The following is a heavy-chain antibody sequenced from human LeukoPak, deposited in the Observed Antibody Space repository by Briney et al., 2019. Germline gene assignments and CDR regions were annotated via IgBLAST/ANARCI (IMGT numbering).Heavy chain of an antibody. Sequence: GASVKVSCKASGYTFTSYDINWVRQATGRGLEWMGWMNPNSGNTGYAQKFQGRVTITRNTSISTAYMELSSLRSEGTAVYYCARDSSGWYESDYWGQGTLVTVSS. D-gene: IGHD6-19*01. CDR3: ARDSSGWYESDY. V-gene: IGHV1-8*03. J-gene: IGHJ4*02. CDR2: MNPNSGNT. CDR1: GYTFTSYD.